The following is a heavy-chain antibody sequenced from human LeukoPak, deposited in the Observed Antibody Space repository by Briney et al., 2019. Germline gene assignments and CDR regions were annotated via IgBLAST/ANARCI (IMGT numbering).Heavy chain of an antibody. CDR3: TRGSYRDGYNYLSNWFDP. Sequence: PGGSLRLSCAASGFIFDSYSMNWVRQAPGKGLEWVGFIRSKAYGGTTEYAASVKGRFTISRDDSKSIAYLQMNSLKTEDTAVYYCTRGSYRDGYNYLSNWFDPWGQGTLVTVSS. CDR2: IRSKAYGGTT. CDR1: GFIFDSYS. J-gene: IGHJ5*02. V-gene: IGHV3-49*04. D-gene: IGHD5-24*01.